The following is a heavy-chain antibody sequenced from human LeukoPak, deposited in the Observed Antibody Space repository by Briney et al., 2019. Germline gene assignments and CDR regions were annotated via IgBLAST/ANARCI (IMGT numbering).Heavy chain of an antibody. V-gene: IGHV4-39*01. J-gene: IGHJ4*02. Sequence: PSETLSLTCTVSGGSISSSSYYWGWIRQPPGKGLEWIGSIYYSGSTYYNPSLKSRVTISVDTSKNQFSLKLSSVTAADTAVYYCARRQVEMARPFDYWGQGTLVTVSS. CDR2: IYYSGST. CDR1: GGSISSSSYY. D-gene: IGHD5-24*01. CDR3: ARRQVEMARPFDY.